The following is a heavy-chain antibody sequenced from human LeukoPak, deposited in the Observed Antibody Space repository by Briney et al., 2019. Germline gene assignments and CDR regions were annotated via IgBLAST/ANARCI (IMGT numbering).Heavy chain of an antibody. J-gene: IGHJ4*02. Sequence: SETLSRTCTVSGGSISRDGYYWSWIRQNPGKGLEWIGYISYTGSTYYNPSLKSRVTMSVDTSKSHLSLKLNSVTAADTAVYYCARLWFGELFLDSWGQGVLVTVSS. D-gene: IGHD3-10*01. CDR2: ISYTGST. V-gene: IGHV4-31*03. CDR1: GGSISRDGYY. CDR3: ARLWFGELFLDS.